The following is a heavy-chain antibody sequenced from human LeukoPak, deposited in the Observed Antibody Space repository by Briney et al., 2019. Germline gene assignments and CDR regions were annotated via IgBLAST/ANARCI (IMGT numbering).Heavy chain of an antibody. V-gene: IGHV3-11*01. CDR1: GFTFSDYF. Sequence: GGSLRLSCAASGFTFSDYFMSWIRQAPGKGLEWIAYISSRSAAIYYADSVRGRFTISRDNAKSSLSLQMNSLRAEDTAVYYCARGGDGVNGRRAGTIDFWGQGTLVIVSS. CDR3: ARGGDGVNGRRAGTIDF. CDR2: ISSRSAAI. D-gene: IGHD1-14*01. J-gene: IGHJ4*02.